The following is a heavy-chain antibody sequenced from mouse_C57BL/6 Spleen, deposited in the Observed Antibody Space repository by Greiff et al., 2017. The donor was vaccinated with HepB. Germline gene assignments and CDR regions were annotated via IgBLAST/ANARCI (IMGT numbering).Heavy chain of an antibody. Sequence: DVKLVESGGGLVQPGGSLSLSCAASGFTFTDYYMSWVRQPPGKALEWLGFIRNKANGYTTEYSASVKGRFTISRDNSQSILYLQMNALRAEDSATYYCARSLITTVVAYYAMDYWGQGTSVTVSS. V-gene: IGHV7-3*01. CDR2: IRNKANGYTT. CDR1: GFTFTDYY. J-gene: IGHJ4*01. CDR3: ARSLITTVVAYYAMDY. D-gene: IGHD1-1*01.